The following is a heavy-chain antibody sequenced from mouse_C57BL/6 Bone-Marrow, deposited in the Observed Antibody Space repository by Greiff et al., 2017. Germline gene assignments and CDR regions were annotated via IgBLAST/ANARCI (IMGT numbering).Heavy chain of an antibody. D-gene: IGHD2-4*01. CDR3: AIYYDYDGYFDV. V-gene: IGHV1-39*01. CDR2: INPNYGTT. J-gene: IGHJ1*03. CDR1: GYSFTDYN. Sequence: SGPELVKPGASVKISCKASGYSFTDYNMNWVKQSNGKSLEWIGVINPNYGTTSYNQKFKGKATLTVDQSSSTGYMQLNRLTSEDSAVDYCAIYYDYDGYFDVWGTGTTVTVSS.